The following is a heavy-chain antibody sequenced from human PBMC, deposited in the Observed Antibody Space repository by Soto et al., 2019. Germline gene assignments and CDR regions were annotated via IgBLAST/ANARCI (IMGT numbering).Heavy chain of an antibody. CDR3: AKASGRVHYGMHD. CDR2: IRGSGGGT. Sequence: EVQVLESGGGSVQPGGSLRLSCAASGFPFSMFAMNWVRQAPGKGLEWVSGIRGSGGGTYYADSVKGRFTISRDDSRNMLYLEMNTLRGDDTAVYYCAKASGRVHYGMHDWGQGTTVTVSS. J-gene: IGHJ6*02. D-gene: IGHD3-10*01. CDR1: GFPFSMFA. V-gene: IGHV3-23*01.